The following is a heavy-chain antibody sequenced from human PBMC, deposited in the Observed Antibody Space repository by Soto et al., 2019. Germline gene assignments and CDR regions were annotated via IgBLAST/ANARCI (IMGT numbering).Heavy chain of an antibody. CDR1: RFTFNSYA. D-gene: IGHD1-7*01. V-gene: IGHV3-23*01. CDR3: AKYIAAGTGPTQGDY. Sequence: AGGALTLSCASSRFTFNSYAIRCVRQAQGQGLAWESDISGGSSSTYYSDSVKAQFTTSRDYFNTTLYRQKKLPRAESTAVYFCAKYIAAGTGPTQGDYWGQGTLVTVSS. CDR2: ISGGSSST. J-gene: IGHJ4*02.